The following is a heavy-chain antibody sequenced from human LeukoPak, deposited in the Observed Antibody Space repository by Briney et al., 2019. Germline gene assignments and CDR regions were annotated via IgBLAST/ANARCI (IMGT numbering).Heavy chain of an antibody. CDR2: IIPIFGTA. CDR3: ARLYSSSWYNWFDP. D-gene: IGHD6-13*01. CDR1: GGTFSSYA. Sequence: GASVNVSCQASGGTFSSYAISWVRPAPGQGLEWMGGIIPIFGTANYAQKFQGRVTITADESTSTAYMELSSLRAEDTAVYYCARLYSSSWYNWFDPWGEGTLVTVSS. V-gene: IGHV1-69*13. J-gene: IGHJ5*02.